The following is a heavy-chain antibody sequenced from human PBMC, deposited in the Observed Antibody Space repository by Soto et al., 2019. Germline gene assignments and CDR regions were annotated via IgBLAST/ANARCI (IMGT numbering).Heavy chain of an antibody. D-gene: IGHD2-15*01. CDR2: IFYGVRT. J-gene: IGHJ4*02. CDR1: GGSINSKNYY. Sequence: SETLSLTCTVSGGSINSKNYYWGWIRHPPGKGLEWIGNIFYGVRTYYDPSLESRVTISVDTSKNQFSLRVTSVTAADTAVYHCARLTDRWYSLDYWGQGALVTVSS. V-gene: IGHV4-39*01. CDR3: ARLTDRWYSLDY.